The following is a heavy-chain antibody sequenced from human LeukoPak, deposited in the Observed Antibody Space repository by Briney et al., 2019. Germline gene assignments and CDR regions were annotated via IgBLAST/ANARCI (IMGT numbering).Heavy chain of an antibody. Sequence: ASVKVSCKASGYTFTSYDINWVRQAPGPGLEWLGWMNPNRGNTGYAQKFQGRVTMTRNTSISTAYMELSSLRSEDTAVYYCAREDVVVVAATPSRYYYYGMDVWGQGTTVTASS. D-gene: IGHD2-15*01. CDR1: GYTFTSYD. CDR2: MNPNRGNT. V-gene: IGHV1-8*01. CDR3: AREDVVVVAATPSRYYYYGMDV. J-gene: IGHJ6*02.